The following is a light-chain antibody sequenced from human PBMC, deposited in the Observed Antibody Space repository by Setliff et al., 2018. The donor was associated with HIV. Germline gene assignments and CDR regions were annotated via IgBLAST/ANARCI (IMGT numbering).Light chain of an antibody. CDR3: CSYAGSSLV. CDR1: DSDVGGYNH. J-gene: IGLJ1*01. Sequence: QSALTQPRSVSGSPGRSVTISCTGTDSDVGGYNHVSWYQQLPGEVPRLTIYDVNWRPSGVPDRFSASKSGNTASLTISGLQADDEADYYCCSYAGSSLVFGTGTKVTVL. V-gene: IGLV2-11*01. CDR2: DVN.